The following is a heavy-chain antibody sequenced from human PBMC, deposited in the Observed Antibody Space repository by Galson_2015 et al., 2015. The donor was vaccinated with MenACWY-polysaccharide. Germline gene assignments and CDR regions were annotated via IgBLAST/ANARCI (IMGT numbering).Heavy chain of an antibody. D-gene: IGHD3-22*01. J-gene: IGHJ5*02. Sequence: SVKVSCKASGYTFTSYDINWVRQTTGQGLEWMGWMNPNSGNTDYAQKFKGRVTMTRNTSISIAYMELNSLRSEDTAVYYCARGGKYYYDSSGYLNWFDPWGQGTLVTVSS. V-gene: IGHV1-8*01. CDR1: GYTFTSYD. CDR3: ARGGKYYYDSSGYLNWFDP. CDR2: MNPNSGNT.